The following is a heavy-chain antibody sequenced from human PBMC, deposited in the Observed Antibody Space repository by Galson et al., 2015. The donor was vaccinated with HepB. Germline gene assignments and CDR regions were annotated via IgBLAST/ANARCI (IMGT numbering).Heavy chain of an antibody. CDR3: ARGSHSSGPFDV. CDR2: TSYDGTTH. Sequence: SLRLSCAASGFMFNTYGMHWVRQAPGKGLEWIAVTSYDGTTHYYADSVEGRITISRDNSKNTLYLQMNNLRLADTAVYYCARGSHSSGPFDVWGQGTMVTVSS. CDR1: GFMFNTYG. V-gene: IGHV3-30*01. D-gene: IGHD3-22*01. J-gene: IGHJ3*01.